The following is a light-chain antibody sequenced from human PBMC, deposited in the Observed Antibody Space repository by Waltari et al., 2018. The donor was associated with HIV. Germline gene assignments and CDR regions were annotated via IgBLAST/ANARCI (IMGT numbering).Light chain of an antibody. J-gene: IGKJ1*01. CDR1: HNIDND. CDR2: GPS. Sequence: EIVLTQSPATLSVSPGEGASLSCTSSHNIDNDLAWYQQKPGQAPRLVIYGPSTRATGIPARFSGSGSGREFTLTISSLQSEDFAVYYCYQHHGWPRTFGRGTKVEVK. V-gene: IGKV3-15*01. CDR3: YQHHGWPRT.